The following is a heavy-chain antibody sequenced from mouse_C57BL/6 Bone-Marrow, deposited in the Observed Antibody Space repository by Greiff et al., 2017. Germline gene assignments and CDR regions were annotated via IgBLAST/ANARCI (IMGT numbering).Heavy chain of an antibody. J-gene: IGHJ1*03. CDR1: GFTFSDYY. V-gene: IGHV5-16*01. Sequence: EVHLVESEGGLVQPGSSMKLSCTASGFTFSDYYMAWVRQVPEKGLEWVANINYDGSSTYYLDSLKSRFIISRDNAKNILYLQMSSLKSEDTATYYCAREDRPWYFDVWGTGTTVTGSS. CDR3: AREDRPWYFDV. CDR2: INYDGSST.